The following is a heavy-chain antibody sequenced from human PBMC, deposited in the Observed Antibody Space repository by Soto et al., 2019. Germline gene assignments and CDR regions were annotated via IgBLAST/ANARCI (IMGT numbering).Heavy chain of an antibody. CDR2: IIPIFGTA. Sequence: QVQLVQSGAEVKKPGSSVKVSCKASGGTFSNYAISWVRQAPGQGLEWMGGIIPIFGTANYAQKFQGRVTITADKSASTAYMELSSLRSEDTAVYYCARAGTDIVVVPAAQNWFDPWGQGTLVTVSS. J-gene: IGHJ5*02. CDR3: ARAGTDIVVVPAAQNWFDP. V-gene: IGHV1-69*06. D-gene: IGHD2-2*01. CDR1: GGTFSNYA.